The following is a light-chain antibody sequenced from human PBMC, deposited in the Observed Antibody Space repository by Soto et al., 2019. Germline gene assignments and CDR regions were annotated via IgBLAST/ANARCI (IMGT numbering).Light chain of an antibody. V-gene: IGKV1-27*01. CDR3: QKYSSVPV. Sequence: DIQMTQSPTSLSASVGDRVTITCRASQDIRTFVAGYQQKPGKAPKLLIYAASTLQSGVQSRFSGSGSGTDFTLAINSLQPEDVATFSCQKYSSVPVFGPGTKVEIK. CDR1: QDIRTF. CDR2: AAS. J-gene: IGKJ3*01.